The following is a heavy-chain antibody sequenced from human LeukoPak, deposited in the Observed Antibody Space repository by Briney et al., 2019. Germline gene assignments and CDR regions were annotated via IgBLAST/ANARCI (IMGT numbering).Heavy chain of an antibody. CDR3: AKEPREYCSSTSCPNWFDS. V-gene: IGHV3-23*01. CDR1: GFTFNNYA. D-gene: IGHD2-2*01. Sequence: GGSLRLSCSASGFTFNNYAMSWVRQAPGKGLEWVSAISASGGTTYYADSVKGRFTISRDNSENTLFLQMNSLRAEDTAVYYCAKEPREYCSSTSCPNWFDSWGQGTLVTVSS. CDR2: ISASGGTT. J-gene: IGHJ5*01.